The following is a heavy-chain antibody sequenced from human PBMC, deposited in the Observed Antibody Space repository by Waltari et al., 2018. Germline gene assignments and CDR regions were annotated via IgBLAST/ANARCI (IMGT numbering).Heavy chain of an antibody. Sequence: EVQLVESGGGLVKPGGSLRLSCVASGFTFTTSTMNGVRQAPGKGLGGVAFIDSGSSYIYYADAVKGRFTISRDNAKNSLSLQMNSLRAEDTALYFCARGPYGERYFQDWGQGTLVSVSS. V-gene: IGHV3-21*01. J-gene: IGHJ1*01. CDR3: ARGPYGERYFQD. CDR1: GFTFTTST. CDR2: IDSGSSYI. D-gene: IGHD2-21*01.